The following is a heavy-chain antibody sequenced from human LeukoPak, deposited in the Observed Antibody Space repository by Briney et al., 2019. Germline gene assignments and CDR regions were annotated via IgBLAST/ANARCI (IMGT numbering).Heavy chain of an antibody. V-gene: IGHV3-30*18. J-gene: IGHJ1*01. CDR1: GFTFSSYG. D-gene: IGHD1-1*01. CDR3: AKVPSNHPYNVAAWYFQH. Sequence: GGSLRLSCAASGFTFSSYGMHWVRQAPGKGLEWVAVISYDGSNKYYADSVKGRFTISRDNSKNTLYLQMNSLRAEDTAVYYCAKVPSNHPYNVAAWYFQHWGQGTLVTVSS. CDR2: ISYDGSNK.